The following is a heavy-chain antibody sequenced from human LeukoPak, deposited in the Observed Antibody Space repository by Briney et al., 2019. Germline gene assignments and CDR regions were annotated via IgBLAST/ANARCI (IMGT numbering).Heavy chain of an antibody. CDR3: ARHPRCSSSTSCPGDY. CDR2: IYPGDSNT. D-gene: IGHD2-2*01. Sequence: GESLKISCKGSGYSFTTDWIGWVRQMPGKGLEWMGIIYPGDSNTIYSPSFQGQVTFSADKSISTAYLQWSSLKASDTAMYYCARHPRCSSSTSCPGDYWGQGTLVTVSS. CDR1: GYSFTTDW. J-gene: IGHJ4*02. V-gene: IGHV5-51*01.